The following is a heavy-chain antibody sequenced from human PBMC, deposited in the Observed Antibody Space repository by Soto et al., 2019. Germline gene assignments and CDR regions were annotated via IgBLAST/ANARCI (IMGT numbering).Heavy chain of an antibody. V-gene: IGHV1-69*01. CDR2: IIPIFGTA. CDR3: ARESRLQLWPNFDY. CDR1: RGTFSSYA. Sequence: QVQLVQSGAEVKKPGSSVKVSCKASRGTFSSYAISWVRQAPGQGLEWMGGIIPIFGTANYAQKFQGRVTSTADEYTSTAYMELSSMRSEDTAVYYGARESRLQLWPNFDYWGQGTLVTVSS. J-gene: IGHJ4*02. D-gene: IGHD5-18*01.